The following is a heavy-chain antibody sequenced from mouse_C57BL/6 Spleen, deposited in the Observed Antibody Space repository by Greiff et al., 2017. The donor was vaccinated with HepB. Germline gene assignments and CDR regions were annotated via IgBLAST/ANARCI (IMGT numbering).Heavy chain of an antibody. CDR1: GYTFTSYW. V-gene: IGHV1-5*01. J-gene: IGHJ3*01. D-gene: IGHD1-1*02. CDR2: IYPGNSDT. Sequence: SGTVLARPGASVKMSCKTSGYTFTSYWMHWVKQRPGQGLEWIGAIYPGNSDTSYNQKFKGKAKLTAVTSASTAYMELSSLTNEDSAVYYCTRNTYGGTPGGFAYWGQGTLVTVSA. CDR3: TRNTYGGTPGGFAY.